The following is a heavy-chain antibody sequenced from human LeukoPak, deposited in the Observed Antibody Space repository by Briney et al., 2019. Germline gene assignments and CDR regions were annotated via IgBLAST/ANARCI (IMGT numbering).Heavy chain of an antibody. V-gene: IGHV4-38-2*02. CDR1: GYSISSGYY. CDR2: IYHSGST. D-gene: IGHD1-26*01. Sequence: SETLSLTCTVSGYSISSGYYWGWIRQPPGKGLEWIGSIYHSGSTYYNPSLKSRVTISVDTSRNQFSLKLSSVTAADTAVYYCARAIEVGAMTPFDYWGQGTLVTVSS. CDR3: ARAIEVGAMTPFDY. J-gene: IGHJ4*02.